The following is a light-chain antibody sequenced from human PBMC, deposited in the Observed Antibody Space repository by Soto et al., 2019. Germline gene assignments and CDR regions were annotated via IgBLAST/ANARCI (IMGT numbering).Light chain of an antibody. CDR2: DVS. CDR3: ASYTTTTLV. V-gene: IGLV2-14*03. Sequence: QAVVTQPASVSGSPGQSITISCTGTSSDIGGHDYVSWYQHHPGKAPKLIIYDVSNRPSGVSNRFSGSKSGNTASLTISGLQAEDEADYHCASYTTTTLVFGGGTKVTVL. CDR1: SSDIGGHDY. J-gene: IGLJ2*01.